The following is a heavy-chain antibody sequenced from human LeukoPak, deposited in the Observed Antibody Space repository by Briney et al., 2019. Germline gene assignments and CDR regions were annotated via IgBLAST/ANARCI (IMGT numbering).Heavy chain of an antibody. D-gene: IGHD3-9*01. CDR2: ITSSSRYI. J-gene: IGHJ5*02. Sequence: GGSLRLSCAASGFTFSSYAMNWVRQAPGKGLEWVSSITSSSRYIYYADSVKGRFTISRDNAKNTLYLQMNSLRAEDTAVYYCARGPHFDWSRTVGNWFDPWGQGTLVTVSS. CDR1: GFTFSSYA. CDR3: ARGPHFDWSRTVGNWFDP. V-gene: IGHV3-21*01.